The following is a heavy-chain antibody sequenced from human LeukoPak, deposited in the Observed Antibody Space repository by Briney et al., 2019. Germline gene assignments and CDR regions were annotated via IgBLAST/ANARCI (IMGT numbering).Heavy chain of an antibody. V-gene: IGHV4-59*02. CDR2: IYYTGT. CDR1: GGSVTDYY. J-gene: IGHJ4*02. CDR3: ASRKLGNDY. Sequence: SETLSLTCTVSGGSVTDYYWGWIRQSPGKGLEWIGYIYYTGTSYNPSLKSRVTISADTSKNQFSLKLISVTAADTAVYYCASRKLGNDYWGQGTLVTVSS. D-gene: IGHD7-27*01.